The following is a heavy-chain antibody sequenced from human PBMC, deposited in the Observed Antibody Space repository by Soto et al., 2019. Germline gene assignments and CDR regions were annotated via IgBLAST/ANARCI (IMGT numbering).Heavy chain of an antibody. CDR2: ISGSGFKK. Sequence: WGSLRLSCAASGFIFENFGMSWVRQAPGKGLEWISSISGSGFKKYYADYVKGRFTISRDNSKSTVYLELNNLSAEDTAVYHCAKNQGVELVPLATVDWFDPWGQGSVVTVSS. V-gene: IGHV3-23*01. CDR1: GFIFENFG. D-gene: IGHD1-26*01. CDR3: AKNQGVELVPLATVDWFDP. J-gene: IGHJ5*02.